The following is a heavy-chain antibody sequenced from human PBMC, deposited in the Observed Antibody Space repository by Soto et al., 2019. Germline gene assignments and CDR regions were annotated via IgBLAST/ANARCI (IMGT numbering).Heavy chain of an antibody. D-gene: IGHD3-16*01. CDR1: GGSISSGDYY. V-gene: IGHV4-30-4*01. Sequence: QVQLQESGPGLVKPSQTLSLTCTVSGGSISSGDYYWSWIRQPPGKGLEWIGYIYYSGSTYYNPSLKSRVTISVDTYKNQFSLKLSSVTAADPAVYYCARVLAGGISPFDYWGQGTLVTVSS. CDR2: IYYSGST. J-gene: IGHJ4*02. CDR3: ARVLAGGISPFDY.